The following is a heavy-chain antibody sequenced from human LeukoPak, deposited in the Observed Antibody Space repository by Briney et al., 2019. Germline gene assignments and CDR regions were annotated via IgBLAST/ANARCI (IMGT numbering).Heavy chain of an antibody. CDR1: GFTFSSYG. CDR2: IRYDGSNK. Sequence: PGGSLRLSCAASGFTFSSYGMHWVRQAPGKGLEWVAFIRYDGSNKYYADSVKGRFTISRDNSKNTLYLHVNSLRPEDTAVYYCARGSGGQQLIRGYYYMDVWGKGTTVTVSS. J-gene: IGHJ6*03. CDR3: ARGSGGQQLIRGYYYMDV. D-gene: IGHD6-6*01. V-gene: IGHV3-30*02.